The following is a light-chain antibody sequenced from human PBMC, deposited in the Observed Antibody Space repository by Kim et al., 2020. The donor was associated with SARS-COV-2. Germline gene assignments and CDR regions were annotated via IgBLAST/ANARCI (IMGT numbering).Light chain of an antibody. Sequence: DFQMTQSPSTLSASVGDRVTITCRASQSIRNWLAWFQQKPGKAPKLLIYEASNLERGVPSRFSGSASGTEFTLTISSLQPDDFATYYCQQYSTYWTFGQGTKVDIK. CDR3: QQYSTYWT. V-gene: IGKV1-5*03. J-gene: IGKJ1*01. CDR2: EAS. CDR1: QSIRNW.